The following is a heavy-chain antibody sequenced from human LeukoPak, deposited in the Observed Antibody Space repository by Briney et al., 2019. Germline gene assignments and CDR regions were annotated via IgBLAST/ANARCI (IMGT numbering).Heavy chain of an antibody. CDR1: GFTFSSYG. J-gene: IGHJ4*02. V-gene: IGHV3-23*01. CDR2: ISGSGGST. CDR3: ARDPRRSSSRGAVGDY. Sequence: GGSLRLSCAASGFTFSSYGMSWVRQAPGKGLEWVSAISGSGGSTYYADSVKGRFTISRDNSKNTLYLQMNSLRAEDTAVYYCARDPRRSSSRGAVGDYWGQGTLVTVSS. D-gene: IGHD6-13*01.